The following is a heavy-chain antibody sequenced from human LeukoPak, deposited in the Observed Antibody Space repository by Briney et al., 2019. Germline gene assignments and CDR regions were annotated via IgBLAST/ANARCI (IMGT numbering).Heavy chain of an antibody. CDR3: ARSLATSYYYMDV. CDR1: GFTFSNYA. J-gene: IGHJ6*03. Sequence: PGGSLRLSCAASGFTFSNYAMHWVRQAPGKGLEWVAVISYDGSNKFYADSVKGRFIISRDNSKNTLHLQMNSLRAEDTAVYYCARSLATSYYYMDVWGKGTTVTVSS. V-gene: IGHV3-30*04. D-gene: IGHD5-12*01. CDR2: ISYDGSNK.